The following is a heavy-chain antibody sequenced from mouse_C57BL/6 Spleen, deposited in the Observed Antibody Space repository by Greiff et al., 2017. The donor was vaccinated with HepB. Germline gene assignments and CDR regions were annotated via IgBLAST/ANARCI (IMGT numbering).Heavy chain of an antibody. CDR1: GFTFSSYG. Sequence: EVNVVESGGDLVKPGGSLKLSCAASGFTFSSYGMSWVRQTPDKRLEWVATISSGGSYTYYPDSVKGRFTISRDNAKNTLYLQMSSLKSEDTAMYYCARQAGYSNYDAMDYWGQGTSVTVSS. CDR2: ISSGGSYT. J-gene: IGHJ4*01. V-gene: IGHV5-6*01. CDR3: ARQAGYSNYDAMDY. D-gene: IGHD2-5*01.